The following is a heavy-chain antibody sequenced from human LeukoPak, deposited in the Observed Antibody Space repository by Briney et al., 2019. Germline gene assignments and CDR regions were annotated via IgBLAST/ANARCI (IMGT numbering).Heavy chain of an antibody. CDR2: IRYDGSNK. V-gene: IGHV3-30*02. J-gene: IGHJ4*02. D-gene: IGHD6-19*01. CDR1: GFTFSSYG. Sequence: PGGSLRLSCAASGFTFSSYGMHWVRQAPGKGLEWVAFIRYDGSNKYYADSVKGRFTISRDNSKNTLYLQMNSLRAEDTAVYYCAKDAPTSYSSGWPIDYWGQGTLVTVSS. CDR3: AKDAPTSYSSGWPIDY.